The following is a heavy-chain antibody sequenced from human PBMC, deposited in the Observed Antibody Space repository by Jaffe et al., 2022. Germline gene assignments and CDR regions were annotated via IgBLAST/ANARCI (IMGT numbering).Heavy chain of an antibody. J-gene: IGHJ4*02. Sequence: QITLKESGPTLVKPTQTLTLTCTFSGFSLSTSGVGVGWIRQPPGKALEWLALIYWNDDKRYSPSLKSRLTITKDTSKNQVVLTMTNMDPVDTATYYCAHSKTQNTYYDYIWGSYRPFDYWGQGTLVTVSS. CDR1: GFSLSTSGVG. CDR2: IYWNDDK. CDR3: AHSKTQNTYYDYIWGSYRPFDY. V-gene: IGHV2-5*01. D-gene: IGHD3-16*02.